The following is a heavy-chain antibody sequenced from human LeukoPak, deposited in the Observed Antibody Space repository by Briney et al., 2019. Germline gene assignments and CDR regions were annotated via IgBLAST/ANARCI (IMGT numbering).Heavy chain of an antibody. CDR3: AREYYYDSSVGEAFDP. CDR2: MNPNSGNT. Sequence: GASVKVSCKASGYTFTSYDINWVRQATGQGLEWMGWMNPNSGNTGYAQKFQGRVTMTRNTSISTTYMELSSLRSEDTAVYYCAREYYYDSSVGEAFDPWGQGTLVTVSS. CDR1: GYTFTSYD. D-gene: IGHD3-22*01. V-gene: IGHV1-8*01. J-gene: IGHJ5*02.